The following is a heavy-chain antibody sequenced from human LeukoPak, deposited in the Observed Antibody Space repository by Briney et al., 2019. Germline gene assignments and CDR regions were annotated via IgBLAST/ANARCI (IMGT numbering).Heavy chain of an antibody. V-gene: IGHV4-30-2*01. CDR1: GGSISSGGYY. CDR2: IYHSGST. J-gene: IGHJ4*02. Sequence: PSETLSLTCTVSGGSISSGGYYWSWIRQPPGKGLEWIGYIYHSGSTYYNPSLKSRVTISVDRSKNQFSLKLSSVTAADTAVYYCARALRIAANLDYWGQGTLVTVSS. CDR3: ARALRIAANLDY. D-gene: IGHD6-13*01.